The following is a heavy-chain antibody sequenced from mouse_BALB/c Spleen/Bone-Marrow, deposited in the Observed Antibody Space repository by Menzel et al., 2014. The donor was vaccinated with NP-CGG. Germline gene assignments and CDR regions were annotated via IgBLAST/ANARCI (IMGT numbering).Heavy chain of an antibody. CDR3: ARQTYYDYDGYFDY. D-gene: IGHD2-4*01. CDR1: GFTFSSYG. Sequence: DVKLVESGGDLVKPGGSLKLSCAASGFTFSSYGMSWVRQTPDKRLEWVATISSGGSYTYYPDSVKGRFTISRDNAKNTLNLQMSSLKSEDTTMYHGARQTYYDYDGYFDYWGQGTTLTVSS. V-gene: IGHV5-6*02. J-gene: IGHJ2*01. CDR2: ISSGGSYT.